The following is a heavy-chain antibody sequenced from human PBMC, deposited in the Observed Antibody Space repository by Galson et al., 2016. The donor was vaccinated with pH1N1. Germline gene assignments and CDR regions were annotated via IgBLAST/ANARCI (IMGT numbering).Heavy chain of an antibody. V-gene: IGHV2-5*01. J-gene: IGHJ4*01. D-gene: IGHD2-15*01. Sequence: PALVKPTQTLTLTCTFSGSSLSTGGVAVGWIRQPPGKALEWLALIYWNDDKRYSPSLESRLTITKDTSKNQVVLTMTNLDPVDTTTYYCAHRQETPSHDNKGYHWVFDYWGHGTRVTVSS. CDR1: GSSLSTGGVA. CDR3: AHRQETPSHDNKGYHWVFDY. CDR2: IYWNDDK.